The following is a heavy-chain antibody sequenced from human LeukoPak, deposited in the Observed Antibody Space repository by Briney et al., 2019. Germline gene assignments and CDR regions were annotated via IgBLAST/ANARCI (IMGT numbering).Heavy chain of an antibody. Sequence: GESLKVSCKGSGYSFSNYWIGWVRQMPGRGLEWMGFVYPGDSDTRYNPSFEGQVTISADKSISTAYLQWSSLKASDTAMYYCARRGYGSGSSIDYWGQGTLVTVSS. D-gene: IGHD3-10*01. CDR2: VYPGDSDT. CDR1: GYSFSNYW. J-gene: IGHJ4*02. V-gene: IGHV5-51*01. CDR3: ARRGYGSGSSIDY.